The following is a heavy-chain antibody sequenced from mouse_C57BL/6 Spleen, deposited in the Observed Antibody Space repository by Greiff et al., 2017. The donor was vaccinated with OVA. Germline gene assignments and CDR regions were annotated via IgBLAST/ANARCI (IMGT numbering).Heavy chain of an antibody. J-gene: IGHJ3*01. Sequence: QVQLQQPGAELVQPGASVKMSCKASGYTFTSYWITWVKQRPGQGLEWIGDIYPGSGSTNYNEKFKSKATLTVDTSSSTAYMQLSSLTSEDSAVYYCARWNWDRAWFAYWGQGTLVTVSA. V-gene: IGHV1-55*01. CDR2: IYPGSGST. CDR3: ARWNWDRAWFAY. D-gene: IGHD4-1*01. CDR1: GYTFTSYW.